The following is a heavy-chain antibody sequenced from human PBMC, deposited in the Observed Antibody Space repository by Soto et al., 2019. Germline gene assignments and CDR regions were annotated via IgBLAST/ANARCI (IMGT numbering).Heavy chain of an antibody. Sequence: PGESLNISCKGSGYSFTSYWIGGVREMPRKRLEWMGIIYPGDSDTRYSPSYQGQVTISDYKPISTSSLLWSSVKAPDPAKYYWGRQAAAGQYYYKGMDVWGQGTTVTVSS. D-gene: IGHD6-13*01. CDR2: IYPGDSDT. CDR1: GYSFTSYW. J-gene: IGHJ6*02. CDR3: GRQAAAGQYYYKGMDV. V-gene: IGHV5-51*01.